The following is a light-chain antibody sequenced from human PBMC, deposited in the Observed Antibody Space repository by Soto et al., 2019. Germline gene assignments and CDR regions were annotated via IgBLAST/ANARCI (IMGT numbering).Light chain of an antibody. CDR1: QSVSSSY. J-gene: IGKJ1*01. V-gene: IGKV3-20*01. CDR2: GAS. CDR3: QQYGSSPWT. Sequence: EIVLTQSPGTLSLSPGERATLSCRASQSVSSSYLAWYQQKPGQAPRLLIYGASSRDTGIPDRFSGSGSGTDFTLTISRLEREDFAVYYCQQYGSSPWTFGQGTKVEIK.